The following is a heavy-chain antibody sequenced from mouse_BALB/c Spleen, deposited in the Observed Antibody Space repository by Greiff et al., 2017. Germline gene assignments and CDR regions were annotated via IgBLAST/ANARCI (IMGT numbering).Heavy chain of an antibody. J-gene: IGHJ4*01. V-gene: IGHV1-9*01. Sequence: VQLQQSGAELMKPGASVKISCKATGYTFSSYWIEWVKQRPGHGLEWIGEILPGSGSTNYNEKFKGKATFTADTSSNTAYMQLSSLTSEDSAVYYCARSRYYYGSLYYAMDYWGQGTSVTVSS. CDR3: ARSRYYYGSLYYAMDY. CDR1: GYTFSSYW. CDR2: ILPGSGST. D-gene: IGHD1-1*01.